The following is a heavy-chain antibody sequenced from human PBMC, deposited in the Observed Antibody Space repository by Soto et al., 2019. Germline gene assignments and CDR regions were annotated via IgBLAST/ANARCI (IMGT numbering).Heavy chain of an antibody. CDR2: INHSGST. CDR3: ARGLYSSGRFDY. CDR1: GGSFSGYY. V-gene: IGHV4-34*01. J-gene: IGHJ4*02. Sequence: QVQLQQWGAGLLKPSETLSLTCAVYGGSFSGYYWSWIRQPPGKGLEWIGEINHSGSTNYIPSLKSRVTISVDTSKNQFSLKLSSVTAADTAVYYCARGLYSSGRFDYWGQGTLVTVSS. D-gene: IGHD6-19*01.